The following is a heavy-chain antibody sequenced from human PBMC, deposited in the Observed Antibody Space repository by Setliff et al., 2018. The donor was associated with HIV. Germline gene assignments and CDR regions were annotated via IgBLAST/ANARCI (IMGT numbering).Heavy chain of an antibody. CDR2: IDPTGATM. D-gene: IGHD5-12*01. V-gene: IGHV3-48*03. Sequence: PGGSLRLSCVASGFSFSSSEMTWIRQAPGKGLEFVPFIDPTGATMHYADSVKGRFIISRDNAKKSLYLQMNGLRAGDTAVYYCSRDDISGQWLLDYWGQGALVTVSS. CDR3: SRDDISGQWLLDY. J-gene: IGHJ4*02. CDR1: GFSFSSSE.